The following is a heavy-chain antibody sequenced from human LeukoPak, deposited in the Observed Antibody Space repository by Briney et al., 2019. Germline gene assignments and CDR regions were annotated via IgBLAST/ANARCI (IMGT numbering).Heavy chain of an antibody. CDR2: CNFDGSGT. CDR3: AELGITMIGGV. CDR1: GFTFSSYW. V-gene: IGHV3-74*01. Sequence: GGSLRLSCEASGFTFSSYWMHWVRQAPGKGLVWVSRCNFDGSGTAYADSVKGRFTISRDNAKNSLYLQMNSLRAEDTAVYYCAELGITMIGGVWGKGTTVTISS. J-gene: IGHJ6*04. D-gene: IGHD3-10*02.